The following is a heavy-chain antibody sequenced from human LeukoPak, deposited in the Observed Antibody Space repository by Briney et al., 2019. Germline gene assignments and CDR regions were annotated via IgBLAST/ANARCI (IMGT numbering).Heavy chain of an antibody. CDR2: IYYSGST. CDR1: GYSISSGYY. V-gene: IGHV4-38-2*02. Sequence: PSETLSLTCTVSGYSISSGYYWGWIRQPPGKGLEWIGNIYYSGSTYYNPSLKSRVTISVDTSKNQFSLKLSSVTAADTAVYYCARLYYYYYYMDVWGKGTTVTISS. CDR3: ARLYYYYYYMDV. J-gene: IGHJ6*03.